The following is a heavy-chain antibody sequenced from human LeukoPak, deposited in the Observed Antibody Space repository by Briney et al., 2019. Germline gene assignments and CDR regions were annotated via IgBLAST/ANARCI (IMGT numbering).Heavy chain of an antibody. V-gene: IGHV4-59*01. J-gene: IGHJ5*02. CDR3: ARVLVGPPVLQWFDP. D-gene: IGHD1-26*01. CDR1: GGSISSYY. Sequence: SETLSLTCTVSGGSISSYYWSWIRQPPGKGLEWIGYIYYSGSTNYNPSPKSRVTISVDTSKNQFSLKLSSVTAADTAVYYCARVLVGPPVLQWFDPWGQGTLVTVSS. CDR2: IYYSGST.